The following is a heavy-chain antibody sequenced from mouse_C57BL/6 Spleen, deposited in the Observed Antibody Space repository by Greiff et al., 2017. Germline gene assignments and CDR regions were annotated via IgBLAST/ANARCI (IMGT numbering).Heavy chain of an antibody. CDR1: GFSLTSYG. CDR2: IWSGGST. Sequence: VQLQQSGPGLVQPSQSLSITCTVSGFSLTSYGVHWVRQSPGKGLEWLGVIWSGGSTDYNAAFISRLSISKDNSKSQVFFEMNRLQADDTAIYFCARGALLWPSYDFDYGGQGTTLTVSS. J-gene: IGHJ2*01. D-gene: IGHD2-14*01. CDR3: ARGALLWPSYDFDY. V-gene: IGHV2-2*01.